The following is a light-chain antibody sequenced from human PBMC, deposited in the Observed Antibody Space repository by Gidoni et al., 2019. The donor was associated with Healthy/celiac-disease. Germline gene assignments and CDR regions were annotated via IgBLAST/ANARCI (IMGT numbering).Light chain of an antibody. J-gene: IGLJ2*01. V-gene: IGLV2-14*01. CDR3: SSYTSSSTYVV. CDR1: SSDVGGYSY. Sequence: QSALTQPASVSGSPGQSITISFTGTSSDVGGYSYVSWYQQHPGKAPKLMIYEVSNRPSGVSNRFSGSKSGNTASLTISGLQAEDEADYYCSSYTSSSTYVVFGGGTKLTVL. CDR2: EVS.